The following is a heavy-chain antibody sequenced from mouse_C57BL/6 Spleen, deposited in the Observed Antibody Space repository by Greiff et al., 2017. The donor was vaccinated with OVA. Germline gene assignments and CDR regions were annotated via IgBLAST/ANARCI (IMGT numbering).Heavy chain of an antibody. CDR3: ARADCYGSSCGWDCDV. V-gene: IGHV14-2*01. J-gene: IGHJ1*03. D-gene: IGHD1-1*01. CDR2: IDPEDGET. Sequence: VQLQQSGAELVKPGASVKLSCTASGFNITDYYMHWVKQRPEQGLEWIGRIDPEDGETNYAPKFQGKATITADTSSNTAYLQLSSLTSKDTAVYDYARADCYGSSCGWDCDVWGTGTTVTVSS. CDR1: GFNITDYY.